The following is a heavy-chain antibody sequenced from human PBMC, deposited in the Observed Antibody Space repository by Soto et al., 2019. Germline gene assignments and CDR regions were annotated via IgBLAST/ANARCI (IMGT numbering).Heavy chain of an antibody. V-gene: IGHV3-49*03. CDR2: IRSKAYGETT. CDR3: SRGFYANTSYPRFDF. CDR1: GFTFGEYS. Sequence: PGGSLRLSCTGSGFTFGEYSVGWFPQALGKVLECLGFIRSKAYGETTDYAASVNGRFTISRDDSRTIAYLRMNSLKTEDTATYYCSRGFYANTSYPRFDFWGQGT. J-gene: IGHJ4*02. D-gene: IGHD2-21*01.